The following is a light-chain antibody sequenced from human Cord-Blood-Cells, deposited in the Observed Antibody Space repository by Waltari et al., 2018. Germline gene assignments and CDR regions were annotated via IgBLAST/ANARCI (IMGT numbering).Light chain of an antibody. CDR3: SSYAGSNNLV. J-gene: IGLJ2*01. V-gene: IGLV2-8*01. Sequence: QSALTQPPSASGSPGQSVTISCTGTSRDVGGYNYVSWYQPHPGTAPKLMIYEVSKRPSGVPDRFSGSKSGNTASLTVSGLQAEDEADYYCSSYAGSNNLVFGGGTKLTVL. CDR2: EVS. CDR1: SRDVGGYNY.